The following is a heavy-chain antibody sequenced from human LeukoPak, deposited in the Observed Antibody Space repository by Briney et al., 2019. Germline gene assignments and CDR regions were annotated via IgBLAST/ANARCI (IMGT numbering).Heavy chain of an antibody. CDR2: IYYSGST. V-gene: IGHV4-30-4*01. Sequence: PSQTLSLTSTVSGGSISSGDYYWSWIRQPPGKGLEWIGYIYYSGSTYYNPSLKSRVTISVDTSKNQFSLKLSSVTAADTAVYYCARSGFRTSSRGWFDPWGQGTLVTVSS. CDR1: GGSISSGDYY. D-gene: IGHD3/OR15-3a*01. J-gene: IGHJ5*02. CDR3: ARSGFRTSSRGWFDP.